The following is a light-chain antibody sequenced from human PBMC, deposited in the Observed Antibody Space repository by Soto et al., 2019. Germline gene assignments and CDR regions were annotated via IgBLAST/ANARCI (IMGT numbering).Light chain of an antibody. CDR3: AAWDDSLNEV. V-gene: IGLV1-44*01. J-gene: IGLJ1*01. CDR2: SNN. CDR1: SSNIGTNT. Sequence: QSVLTQAPSASGTPGQRVTISCSGSSSNIGTNTVNWYQQLPKTAPKLLIYSNNQRPSGVPDRFSGSKSGTSASLAISGLQSEDAADYYCAAWDDSLNEVFGTGTKVTVL.